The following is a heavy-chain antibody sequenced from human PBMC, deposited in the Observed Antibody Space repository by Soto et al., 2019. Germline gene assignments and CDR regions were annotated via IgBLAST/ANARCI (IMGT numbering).Heavy chain of an antibody. J-gene: IGHJ4*02. V-gene: IGHV1-3*01. CDR1: GINYNTYA. CDR2: INAGNGDT. CDR3: AGAISGYVT. Sequence: QVQLVQSGAEMKKPGASVKLSCKTSGINYNTYAIHWVRQAPGQGLEWMGWINAGNGDTRYSQNFQGRVTLTRDTSASTVYIDLDCLKSEDTGVYYCAGAISGYVTWGQGTLVTVSS. D-gene: IGHD5-12*01.